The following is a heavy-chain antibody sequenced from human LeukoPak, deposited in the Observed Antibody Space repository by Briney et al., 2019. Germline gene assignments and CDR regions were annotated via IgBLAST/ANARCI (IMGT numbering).Heavy chain of an antibody. Sequence: ASVKVSCKASGYTFTSYYMHWVRQAPGHGLEWRGIINPSGGSTSYAQKFQGRVTMTRDTSTSTVYMELSSLRSEDTAVYYCARVYHGGSSWGKIDYWGQGTLVTVSS. CDR1: GYTFTSYY. CDR2: INPSGGST. V-gene: IGHV1-46*01. D-gene: IGHD6-13*01. CDR3: ARVYHGGSSWGKIDY. J-gene: IGHJ4*02.